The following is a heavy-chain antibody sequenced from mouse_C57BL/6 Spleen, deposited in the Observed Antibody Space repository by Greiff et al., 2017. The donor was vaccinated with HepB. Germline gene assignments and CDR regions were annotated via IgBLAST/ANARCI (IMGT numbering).Heavy chain of an antibody. CDR3: ARSGGGYFDY. Sequence: VQLQQSGAELVRPGPSVKMSCKASGYTFTNYWIGWAKQRPGHGLEWIGDIYPGGGYTNYNEKFKGKATLTADKSSSTAYMQFSSLTSEDSAIYYCARSGGGYFDYWGQGTTLTVSS. J-gene: IGHJ2*01. CDR2: IYPGGGYT. D-gene: IGHD1-1*02. CDR1: GYTFTNYW. V-gene: IGHV1-63*01.